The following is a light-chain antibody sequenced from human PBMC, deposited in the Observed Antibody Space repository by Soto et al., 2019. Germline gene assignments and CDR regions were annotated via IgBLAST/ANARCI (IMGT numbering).Light chain of an antibody. CDR2: GSS. CDR3: HQYGSTPPYT. CDR1: QSIINNY. V-gene: IGKV3-20*01. J-gene: IGKJ2*01. Sequence: EVVLTQSPGTLSLSPGERATVSCRASQSIINNYLAWYQQRPGQAPRLLIYGSSDRATGIPGRFSGSGSGTDFPLTISRLEPQDFAVYYCHQYGSTPPYTFGQGTKVEI.